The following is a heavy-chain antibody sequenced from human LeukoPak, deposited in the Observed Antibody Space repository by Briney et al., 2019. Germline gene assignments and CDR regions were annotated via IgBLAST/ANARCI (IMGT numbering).Heavy chain of an antibody. Sequence: GASVKVSCKASVYTFTSYGISWVRQAPGQGLEWMGWISPYNGNTNYAQNLQGRVTMTTDTSTSTAYMELRSLRSDDTAVYYCARQANWGSLDYWGQGTLVTVSS. D-gene: IGHD7-27*01. CDR1: VYTFTSYG. CDR2: ISPYNGNT. CDR3: ARQANWGSLDY. V-gene: IGHV1-18*01. J-gene: IGHJ4*02.